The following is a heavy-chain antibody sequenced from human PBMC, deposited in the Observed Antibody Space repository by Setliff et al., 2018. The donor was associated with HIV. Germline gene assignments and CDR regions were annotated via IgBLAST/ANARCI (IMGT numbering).Heavy chain of an antibody. CDR1: GGSFSGYC. Sequence: PSETLSLTCAVYGGSFSGYCWSWIRQPPGKGLEWIGEMQHSGRTNYNPPLRSRVTTSVDTSKSQFSLKLSSVTAADTAVYYCARVSCSSWYSIPLYYHYSMDVWGKGTTVTVSS. J-gene: IGHJ6*03. V-gene: IGHV4-34*01. CDR2: MQHSGRT. D-gene: IGHD6-13*01. CDR3: ARVSCSSWYSIPLYYHYSMDV.